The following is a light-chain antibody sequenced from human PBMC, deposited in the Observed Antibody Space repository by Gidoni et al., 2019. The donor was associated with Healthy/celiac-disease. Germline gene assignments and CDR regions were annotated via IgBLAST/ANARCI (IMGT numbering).Light chain of an antibody. CDR2: GAS. J-gene: IGKJ4*01. V-gene: IGKV3-15*01. Sequence: PATLSVSPGDRATLSCRASQSVSSNLAWYQQKPGQAPRLLIYGASTRATGIPARFSGSGSGTEFTLTISSLQSEDFAVYYCQQYNNWPLTFGGGTKVEIK. CDR1: QSVSSN. CDR3: QQYNNWPLT.